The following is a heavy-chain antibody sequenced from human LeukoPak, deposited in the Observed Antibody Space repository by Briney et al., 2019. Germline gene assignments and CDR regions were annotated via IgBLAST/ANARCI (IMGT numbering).Heavy chain of an antibody. V-gene: IGHV3-30*04. D-gene: IGHD3-10*01. CDR1: GFSFSDSV. Sequence: PGKSLRLSCVASGFSFSDSVIHWVRQAPGKGLEWVAVISHDVKTTYNADSAKGRFTISRDNSRNTVFLQMNRLRPEDTTVYYCVKEAYYGWGSSPTFYFDYWGQGTRVTVSS. J-gene: IGHJ4*02. CDR3: VKEAYYGWGSSPTFYFDY. CDR2: ISHDVKTT.